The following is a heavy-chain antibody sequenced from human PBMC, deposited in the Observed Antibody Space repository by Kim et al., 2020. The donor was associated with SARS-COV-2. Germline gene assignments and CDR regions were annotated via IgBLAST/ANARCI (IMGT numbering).Heavy chain of an antibody. CDR3: ARAVDTAMVDKFDY. CDR2: MNPNSGNT. CDR1: GYTFTSYD. Sequence: ASVKVSCKASGYTFTSYDINWVRQATGQGLEWMGWMNPNSGNTGYAQKFQGRVTMTRNTSISTAYMELSSLRSEDTAVYYCARAVDTAMVDKFDYWGQGTLVTVSS. V-gene: IGHV1-8*01. D-gene: IGHD5-18*01. J-gene: IGHJ4*02.